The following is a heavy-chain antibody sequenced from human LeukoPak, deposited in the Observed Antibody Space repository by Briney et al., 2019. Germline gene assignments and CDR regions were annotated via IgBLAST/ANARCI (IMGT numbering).Heavy chain of an antibody. D-gene: IGHD6-13*01. Sequence: GGSLRLSCAASGFTFSNYAMMWVRQAPGKGLEWVSSITGGGDTYYVDSVKGRFAVSRDNSKNTLYLQINSLTADDTALYYCAKGKAAGAVDWFDPWGQGTLVTVSS. CDR2: ITGGGDT. V-gene: IGHV3-23*01. J-gene: IGHJ5*02. CDR1: GFTFSNYA. CDR3: AKGKAAGAVDWFDP.